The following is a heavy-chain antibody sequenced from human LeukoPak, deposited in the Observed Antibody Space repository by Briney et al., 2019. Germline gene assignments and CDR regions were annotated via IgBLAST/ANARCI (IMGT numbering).Heavy chain of an antibody. V-gene: IGHV1-2*02. Sequence: ASVKASCKASGYSFTDYYIYWVRQAPGQGLEWMGWIGPGGGGTNFAQKFQGRVSMTRDTSISTVYMELSRLTSDDTAVYYCTKAGYCSGGSCSDWFDPWGQGTLVTVSS. D-gene: IGHD2-15*01. CDR3: TKAGYCSGGSCSDWFDP. CDR2: IGPGGGGT. CDR1: GYSFTDYY. J-gene: IGHJ5*02.